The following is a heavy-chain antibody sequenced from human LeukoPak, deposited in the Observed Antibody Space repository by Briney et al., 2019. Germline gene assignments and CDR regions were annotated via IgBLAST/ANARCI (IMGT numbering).Heavy chain of an antibody. D-gene: IGHD6-19*01. Sequence: GGSLRLSCVASGLAFSSYSMHWVRQAPGKGLEWVSGISGSGGSTYYADSVKGRFTISRDNSKNTLYLQMNSLRAEDSALYYCAKQRSSGWDPFDYWGQGTLVTVSS. J-gene: IGHJ4*02. CDR2: ISGSGGST. CDR1: GLAFSSYS. V-gene: IGHV3-23*01. CDR3: AKQRSSGWDPFDY.